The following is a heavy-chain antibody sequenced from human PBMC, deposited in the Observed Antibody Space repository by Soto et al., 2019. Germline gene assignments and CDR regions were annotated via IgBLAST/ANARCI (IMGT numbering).Heavy chain of an antibody. V-gene: IGHV3-23*01. CDR2: ISVSADNT. J-gene: IGHJ5*02. CDR3: AKEGIRGINMYH. Sequence: GGSLRLSCAGSGFSLGSYPMSWVRQAPGKGLQWVSSISVSADNTYYADSVRGRFNISRDSSKRTLYLQMNSLRAEDTAVYYCAKEGIRGINMYHCGQGT. D-gene: IGHD1-1*01. CDR1: GFSLGSYP.